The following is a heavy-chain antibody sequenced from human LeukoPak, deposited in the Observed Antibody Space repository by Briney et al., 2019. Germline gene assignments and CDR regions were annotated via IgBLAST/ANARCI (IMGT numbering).Heavy chain of an antibody. V-gene: IGHV3-74*01. CDR2: INSDGSTT. D-gene: IGHD5-12*01. CDR1: GFTFSSYW. Sequence: GGSLRLSCAASGFTFSSYWIHWLRQAPGKGLAWVSRINSDGSTTSYADSVEGRFTISRDNAKNTLYLQMNSLRAEDTAVYYCARGSGYNVFDIWGQGTMVAVSS. CDR3: ARGSGYNVFDI. J-gene: IGHJ3*02.